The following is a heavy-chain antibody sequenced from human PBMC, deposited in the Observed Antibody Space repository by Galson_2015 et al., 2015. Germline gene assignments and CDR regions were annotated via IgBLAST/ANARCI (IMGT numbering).Heavy chain of an antibody. J-gene: IGHJ4*02. CDR1: GFAFSSYT. Sequence: SLRLSCAASGFAFSSYTMSWVRQSPGKGLEWVSSISGSSSHIYYADSVKGRFIISRDNARNSLSLQMNSLRAEDTAVYYCARQLGSGSGSTGYWGQGTLVTVSS. D-gene: IGHD7-27*01. CDR3: ARQLGSGSGSTGY. CDR2: ISGSSSHI. V-gene: IGHV3-21*01.